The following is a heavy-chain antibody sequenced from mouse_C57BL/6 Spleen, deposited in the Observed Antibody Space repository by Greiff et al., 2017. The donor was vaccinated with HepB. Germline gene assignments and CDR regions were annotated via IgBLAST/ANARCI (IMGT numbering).Heavy chain of an antibody. D-gene: IGHD2-1*01. CDR1: GYSITSGYY. Sequence: EVQLQESGPGLVKPSQSLSLTCSVTGYSITSGYYWNWIRQLPGNKLEWMGYISYDGSNNYNPSLKNRISITRDTSKNQFFLKLNSVTTEDTATYYCARDLGRGNYVGYFDVWGTGTTVTVSS. CDR3: ARDLGRGNYVGYFDV. V-gene: IGHV3-6*01. J-gene: IGHJ1*03. CDR2: ISYDGSN.